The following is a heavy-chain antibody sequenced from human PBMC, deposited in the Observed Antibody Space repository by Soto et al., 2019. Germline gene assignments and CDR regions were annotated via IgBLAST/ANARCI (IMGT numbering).Heavy chain of an antibody. V-gene: IGHV4-34*01. CDR1: GGSFSGYF. Sequence: SETLSLTCAVYGGSFSGYFLNWIRQTPGKGLEWIGKVNHNGRNNYNPSLKSRVTISLDMSKNQISLKLTSVTAADTAVYYCARGGSSDWQVAFDFWGQGTMVTVSS. CDR2: VNHNGRN. J-gene: IGHJ3*01. D-gene: IGHD6-19*01. CDR3: ARGGSSDWQVAFDF.